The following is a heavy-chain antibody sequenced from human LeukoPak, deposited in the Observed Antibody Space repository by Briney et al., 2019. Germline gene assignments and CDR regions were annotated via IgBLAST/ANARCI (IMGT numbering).Heavy chain of an antibody. J-gene: IGHJ5*02. CDR1: DDSISTTEYY. CDR3: ARRVVYIDIIMVDYFDP. D-gene: IGHD2-8*02. Sequence: SETLSLTCTVSDDSISTTEYYWDWIRQPPGKGLEWIGTVYYTGGTSYNPSLSSRVTISVDTSKSQFSLKLNSVTAADTAVYYCARRVVYIDIIMVDYFDPWGRGTQVTVSA. V-gene: IGHV4-39*01. CDR2: VYYTGGT.